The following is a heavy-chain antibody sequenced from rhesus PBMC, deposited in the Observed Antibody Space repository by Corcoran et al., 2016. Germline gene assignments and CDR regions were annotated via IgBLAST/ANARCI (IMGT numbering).Heavy chain of an antibody. Sequence: QVQLQASGPGLVKPAETLSLTCAYSRGSYSRGSHYWRWSGQPPGKGMEGNGSIIYGGSTTYNPSIKSRVTISRDTSKNQFSLKLSSVTAADTAVYYCTSPIRYRFDVWGPGVLVSVSS. CDR3: TSPIRYRFDV. D-gene: IGHD3-9*01. V-gene: IGHV4-122*02. CDR2: IIYGGST. CDR1: RGSYSRGSHY. J-gene: IGHJ5-1*01.